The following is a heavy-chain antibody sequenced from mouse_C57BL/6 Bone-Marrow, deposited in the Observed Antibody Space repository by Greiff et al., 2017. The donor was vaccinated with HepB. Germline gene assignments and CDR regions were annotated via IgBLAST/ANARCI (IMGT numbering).Heavy chain of an antibody. V-gene: IGHV6-6*01. CDR3: TPPITTVVGGAMDY. Sequence: EVKVVESGGGLVQPGGSMKLSCAASGFTFSDAWMDWVRQSPEKGLEWVAEIRNKANNHATYYAESVKGRFTISRDDSKSSVYLQMNSLRAEDTGIYYCTPPITTVVGGAMDYWGQGTSVTVSS. D-gene: IGHD1-1*01. CDR2: IRNKANNHAT. CDR1: GFTFSDAW. J-gene: IGHJ4*01.